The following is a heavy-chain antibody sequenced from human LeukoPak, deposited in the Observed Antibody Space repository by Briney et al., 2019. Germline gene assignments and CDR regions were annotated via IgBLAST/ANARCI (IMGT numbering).Heavy chain of an antibody. CDR2: IYYSRSA. Sequence: SETLFLTCTVSGCSITNNGAYWVRNRQSPGKGLEWIGSIYYSRSAYCSPSLRSRVTITVPTSKSLFSLTLSSVTAADTAVYYCARDTGPSGTACDYWGQGILVTVSS. D-gene: IGHD2-2*01. J-gene: IGHJ4*02. CDR3: ARDTGPSGTACDY. CDR1: GCSITNNGAY. V-gene: IGHV4-39*07.